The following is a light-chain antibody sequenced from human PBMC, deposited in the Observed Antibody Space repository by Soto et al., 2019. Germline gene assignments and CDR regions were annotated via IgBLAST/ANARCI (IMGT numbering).Light chain of an antibody. Sequence: EIVMTQSPATLSVSPGERATLSCGASQSVSSNLAWFQQKPGQAPRLLIYGASTRATGIPARFSGSGSGTDFTLTVSSLQSEEFAVYYCQQYNDWPRAFGQGTKVDIK. V-gene: IGKV3-15*01. J-gene: IGKJ1*01. CDR2: GAS. CDR1: QSVSSN. CDR3: QQYNDWPRA.